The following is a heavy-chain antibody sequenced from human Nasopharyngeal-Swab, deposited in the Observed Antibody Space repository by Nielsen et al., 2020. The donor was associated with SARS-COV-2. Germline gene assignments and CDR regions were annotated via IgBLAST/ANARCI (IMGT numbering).Heavy chain of an antibody. CDR2: ISYDGSNK. J-gene: IGHJ4*02. D-gene: IGHD1-26*01. Sequence: SCAASGFTFSSYAMHWVRQAPGKGLEWVAVISYDGSNKYYADSVKGRFTISRDNSKNTLYLQMNSLRAEDTAVYYCARVSRGPSGSYYSLNFDYWGQGTLVTVSS. CDR1: GFTFSSYA. V-gene: IGHV3-30-3*01. CDR3: ARVSRGPSGSYYSLNFDY.